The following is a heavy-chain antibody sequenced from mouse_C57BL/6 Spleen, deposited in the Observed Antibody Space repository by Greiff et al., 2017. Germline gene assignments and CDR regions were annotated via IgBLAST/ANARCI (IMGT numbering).Heavy chain of an antibody. V-gene: IGHV1-20*01. CDR2: INPYNGDT. CDR3: ARAGVYEYYAMDY. CDR1: GYSFTGYF. J-gene: IGHJ4*01. D-gene: IGHD2-3*01. Sequence: VQLQQSGPELVKPGDSVKISCKASGYSFTGYFMNWVMQSHGKSLEWIGRINPYNGDTFYNQKFKGKATLTLDKSSSTAHMELRSLTSEDSAVYYCARAGVYEYYAMDYWGQGTSVTVSS.